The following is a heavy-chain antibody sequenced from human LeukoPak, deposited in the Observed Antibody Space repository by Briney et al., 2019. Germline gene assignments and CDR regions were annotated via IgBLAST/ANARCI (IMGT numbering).Heavy chain of an antibody. Sequence: SETLSLTRTVSGGSISVGDFYWSWIRQPPGKGLEWIGYIYYNGNTYYNPSLKSRVTISRDTSKNQFSLKVNSVTAADTAVYYCAKAGWRGGGTFHEFDPWGQGTLVIVSS. J-gene: IGHJ5*02. D-gene: IGHD3-16*01. CDR3: AKAGWRGGGTFHEFDP. CDR2: IYYNGNT. CDR1: GGSISVGDFY. V-gene: IGHV4-30-4*01.